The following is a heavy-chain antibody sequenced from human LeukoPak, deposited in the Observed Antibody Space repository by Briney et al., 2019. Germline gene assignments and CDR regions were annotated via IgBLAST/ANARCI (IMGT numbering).Heavy chain of an antibody. CDR2: IYSGGST. CDR3: ATGTSSKTGGELY. Sequence: GGSLRLSCAASGFTVSSNYMSWVRQAPGKGLEWVSVIYSGGSTYYADSVKGRFTISRDNSKNTLYLQMNSLRAEDTAVYYCATGTSSKTGGELYWGQGTLVTVSS. CDR1: GFTVSSNY. V-gene: IGHV3-53*01. J-gene: IGHJ4*02. D-gene: IGHD1-7*01.